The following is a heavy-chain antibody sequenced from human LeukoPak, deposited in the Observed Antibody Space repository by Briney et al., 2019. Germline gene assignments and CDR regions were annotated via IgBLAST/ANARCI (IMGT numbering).Heavy chain of an antibody. Sequence: GGSLRLSCAASGFTFSSYGMHWDSQAPGKGMEWGAVIWYDGSKKYYADSVKGRFTIHRDNSKNTVYLQMNSLRAEDTAVYYCARDQTYYYDSSGYYPRFDYWGQGTLVTVSS. V-gene: IGHV3-33*01. CDR2: IWYDGSKK. J-gene: IGHJ4*02. D-gene: IGHD3-22*01. CDR3: ARDQTYYYDSSGYYPRFDY. CDR1: GFTFSSYG.